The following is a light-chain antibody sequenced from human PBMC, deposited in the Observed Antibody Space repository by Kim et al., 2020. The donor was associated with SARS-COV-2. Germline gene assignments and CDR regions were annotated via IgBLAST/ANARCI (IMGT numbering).Light chain of an antibody. CDR3: NSRYSNDNVV. CDR2: GKN. Sequence: SSELPQDPALSLALGHTVRINCQGDRLRSYYSTWYQQKPGQAPILVIYGKNNRPSGIPDRFSGSSSGNTASLTITGTQAGDEADYYCNSRYSNDNVVFGR. V-gene: IGLV3-19*01. J-gene: IGLJ2*01. CDR1: RLRSYY.